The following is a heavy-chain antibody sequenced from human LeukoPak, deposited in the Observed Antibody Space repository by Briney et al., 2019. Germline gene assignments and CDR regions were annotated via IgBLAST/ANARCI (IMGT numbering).Heavy chain of an antibody. CDR1: GFTFNYRD. Sequence: GGSLRLSCAASGFTFNYRDMSWVRQAPGKGLEWVSAISDKGDSTYYADSVKGRFTISRDNSKNTLYLQMSSLRADDTAVYYCARRGTYFGGFDYWGQGTLVTVSS. J-gene: IGHJ4*02. CDR3: ARRGTYFGGFDY. CDR2: ISDKGDST. D-gene: IGHD1-26*01. V-gene: IGHV3-23*01.